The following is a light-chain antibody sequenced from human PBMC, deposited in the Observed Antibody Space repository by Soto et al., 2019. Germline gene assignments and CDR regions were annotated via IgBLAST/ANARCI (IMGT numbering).Light chain of an antibody. Sequence: DIQMTQSPSSVSASVGDSVTITCRASQGISTWLAWFQQKPGEAPKLLIYAASSLQSGVPSRFSRSGSGKDFPLTISSLKPEDFATYYCQQPNSFPITFAQGTRLEIK. CDR3: QQPNSFPIT. V-gene: IGKV1D-12*01. CDR2: AAS. J-gene: IGKJ5*01. CDR1: QGISTW.